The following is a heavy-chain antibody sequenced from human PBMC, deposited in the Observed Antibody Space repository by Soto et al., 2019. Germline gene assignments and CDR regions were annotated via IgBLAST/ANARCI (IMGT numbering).Heavy chain of an antibody. J-gene: IGHJ6*02. CDR3: AMVDVYVTPSPQDV. Sequence: LSLSCVASGFPFSAYAMNWVRQTPGKGLEWVCGIGGSGTTIYCADSVKGRFTISRDNSKNTLYLQMNSLRSNDTAIYYCAMVDVYVTPSPQDVWGQGTTVTVSS. CDR1: GFPFSAYA. D-gene: IGHD3-16*01. V-gene: IGHV3-23*01. CDR2: IGGSGTTI.